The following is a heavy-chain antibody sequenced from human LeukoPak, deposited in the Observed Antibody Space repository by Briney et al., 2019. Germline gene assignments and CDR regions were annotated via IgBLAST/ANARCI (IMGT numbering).Heavy chain of an antibody. CDR3: ARGDRAAAGWTAPPYFDY. J-gene: IGHJ4*02. D-gene: IGHD6-13*01. CDR2: IYYSGST. V-gene: IGHV4-59*01. CDR1: GGSISSYY. Sequence: SETLSLTCTVSGGSISSYYWSWIRQPPGKGLEWIGYIYYSGSTNYNPSLKSRVTISVDTSKNQFSLKLSSVTAADTAVYYCARGDRAAAGWTAPPYFDYWGQGTLVTVSS.